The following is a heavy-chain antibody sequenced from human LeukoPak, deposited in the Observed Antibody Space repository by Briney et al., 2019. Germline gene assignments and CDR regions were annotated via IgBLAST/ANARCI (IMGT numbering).Heavy chain of an antibody. CDR3: ARGYIVVVPASKSNWFDP. V-gene: IGHV1-46*01. CDR1: GYTFTSYY. J-gene: IGHJ5*02. Sequence: GASVKVSCKASGYTFTSYYMHWVRQAPGQGLEWMGIINPSGGSTSYAQKFQGRVTMTRDTSTSTFYMELSRLRSDDTAVYYCARGYIVVVPASKSNWFDPWGQGTLVTVSS. CDR2: INPSGGST. D-gene: IGHD2-2*01.